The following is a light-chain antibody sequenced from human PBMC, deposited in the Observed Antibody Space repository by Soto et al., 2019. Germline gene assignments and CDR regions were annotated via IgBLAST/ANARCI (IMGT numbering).Light chain of an antibody. CDR2: LNSDGSH. J-gene: IGLJ3*02. CDR1: SGHDNYA. V-gene: IGLV4-69*01. Sequence: QTVVTQSPSASASLGASVKLTCTLSSGHDNYAIAWHQQQPGKGPRYLMNLNSDGSHTKGDGIPDRFSGSSSGVERYLAISSLQSEDEADYYCQTWGTGFQVFGGGTKVTVL. CDR3: QTWGTGFQV.